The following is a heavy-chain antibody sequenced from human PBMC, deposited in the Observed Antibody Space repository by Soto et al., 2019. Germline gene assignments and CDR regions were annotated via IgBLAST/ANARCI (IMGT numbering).Heavy chain of an antibody. V-gene: IGHV1-2*02. CDR2: INPKSGGT. J-gene: IGHJ4*02. Sequence: RASGKVSCKASGYTFTGYYMHCVRQAPGQVLEWMGWINPKSGGTNYAQKFQGRVTMTRDTSISTAYMELSRLRSDDTAVYYCASGRYSSVAGYWGQGTLVTVSS. D-gene: IGHD2-15*01. CDR3: ASGRYSSVAGY. CDR1: GYTFTGYY.